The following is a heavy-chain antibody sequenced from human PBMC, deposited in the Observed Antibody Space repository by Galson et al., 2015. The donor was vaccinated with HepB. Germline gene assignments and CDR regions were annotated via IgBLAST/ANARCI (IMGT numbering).Heavy chain of an antibody. CDR1: GYTFTGYY. Sequence: VSCKASGYTFTGYYMHWVRQAPGQGLEWMGWINPNSGGTNYAQKFQGRVTMTRDTSISTAYVELSRLRSDDTAVYYCARDFGPKANYHYYYGVDVWGQGTSVTVSS. J-gene: IGHJ6*02. D-gene: IGHD3-3*01. V-gene: IGHV1-2*02. CDR3: ARDFGPKANYHYYYGVDV. CDR2: INPNSGGT.